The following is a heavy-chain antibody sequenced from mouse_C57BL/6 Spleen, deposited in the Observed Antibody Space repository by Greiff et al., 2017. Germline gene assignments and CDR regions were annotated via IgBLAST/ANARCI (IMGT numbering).Heavy chain of an antibody. V-gene: IGHV14-4*01. D-gene: IGHD2-5*01. CDR1: GFNIKDDY. CDR2: IDSENGNT. CDR3: TTDYSNSFKDPWFAY. J-gene: IGHJ3*01. Sequence: EVQLQESGAELVRPGGSVKLSCTASGFNIKDDYMHWVKQRPEQGLEWIGWIDSENGNTEYASTFPGRATITADTSSNTPYLQLRSLTSEDTAVYYCTTDYSNSFKDPWFAYWGQGTLVTVSA.